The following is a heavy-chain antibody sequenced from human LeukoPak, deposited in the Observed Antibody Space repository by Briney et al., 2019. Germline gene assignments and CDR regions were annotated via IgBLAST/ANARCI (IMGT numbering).Heavy chain of an antibody. V-gene: IGHV1-69*13. Sequence: ASVKVSCKASGYTFTSYYMHWVRQAPGQGLEWMGGIIPIFGTANYAQKFQGRVTITADESTSTAYMELSSLRSEDTAVYYCARAAIFLTGYYDYWGQGTLVTVSS. CDR1: GYTFTSYY. CDR2: IIPIFGTA. D-gene: IGHD3-9*01. J-gene: IGHJ4*02. CDR3: ARAAIFLTGYYDY.